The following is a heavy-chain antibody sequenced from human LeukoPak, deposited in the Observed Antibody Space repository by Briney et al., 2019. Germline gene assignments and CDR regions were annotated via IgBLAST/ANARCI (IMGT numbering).Heavy chain of an antibody. CDR1: GYTFTSYG. V-gene: IGHV1-18*01. CDR2: ISSYNGNT. D-gene: IGHD3-22*01. J-gene: IGHJ6*03. Sequence: ASVKVSCKASGYTFTSYGISWVRQAPGQGLEWMGWISSYNGNTNYAQKLQGRVTMTTDTSTSTAYMELRSLRSDDTAVYYCARDGGGGYFNYSYYMDVWGKGTTVTVSS. CDR3: ARDGGGGYFNYSYYMDV.